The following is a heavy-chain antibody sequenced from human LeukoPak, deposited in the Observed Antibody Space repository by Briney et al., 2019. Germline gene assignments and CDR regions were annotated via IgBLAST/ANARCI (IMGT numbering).Heavy chain of an antibody. J-gene: IGHJ4*02. CDR1: GFTFSSDA. V-gene: IGHV3-23*01. D-gene: IGHD3-10*01. CDR3: AKASTFGELNRPFDY. CDR2: ISGGGGTT. Sequence: GGSLRLSCAASGFTFSSDAMSWVRQAPGNGLEWVSTISGGGGTTYYSDSVKGRFTISRDNSKNTLFLQMNSLRAEDTAIYYCAKASTFGELNRPFDYWGQGTLVTVSS.